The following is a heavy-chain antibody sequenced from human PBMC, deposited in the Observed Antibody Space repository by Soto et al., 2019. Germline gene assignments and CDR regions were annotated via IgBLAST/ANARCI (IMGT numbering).Heavy chain of an antibody. CDR3: ARGPGGGYDLGIYYYYMDV. Sequence: QIQLVQSGAEVKKPGSSVKVSCKASGGTFSSYTISWVRQAPGQGLEWMGRIIPILGIANYAQKFQGRVTITADNSTSTAYMELSSLRSEDTAVYYCARGPGGGYDLGIYYYYMDVWGKGTTVTVSS. J-gene: IGHJ6*03. D-gene: IGHD5-12*01. CDR2: IIPILGIA. CDR1: GGTFSSYT. V-gene: IGHV1-69*02.